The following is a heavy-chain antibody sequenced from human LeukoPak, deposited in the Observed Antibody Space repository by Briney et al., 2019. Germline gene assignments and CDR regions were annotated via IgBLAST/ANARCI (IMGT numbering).Heavy chain of an antibody. V-gene: IGHV3-66*01. CDR2: IYSGGST. D-gene: IGHD3-22*01. Sequence: PGGSLRLSCAASGFTVSSNYMSWVRQAPGKGLEWVSVIYSGGSTYYADSVKGRFTISRDNSKNTLYLQMNSLRAEDTAVYYCAKHYYDSSGYFDYWGQGTLVTVSS. CDR3: AKHYYDSSGYFDY. J-gene: IGHJ4*02. CDR1: GFTVSSNY.